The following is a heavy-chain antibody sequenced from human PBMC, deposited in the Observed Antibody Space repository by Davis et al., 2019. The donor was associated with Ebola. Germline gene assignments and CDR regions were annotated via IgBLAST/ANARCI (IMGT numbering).Heavy chain of an antibody. J-gene: IGHJ6*02. Sequence: GESLKISCKDSGNSFNSHWIGWVRQLPGKGLEWMGVIFTGDSDTRYSPSFRGQVTISADKSISTAYLQWSSLKASDTAMYYCARLSSSSWFHGMDVWGQGTTVTVSS. CDR2: IFTGDSDT. V-gene: IGHV5-51*01. CDR1: GNSFNSHW. CDR3: ARLSSSSWFHGMDV. D-gene: IGHD6-13*01.